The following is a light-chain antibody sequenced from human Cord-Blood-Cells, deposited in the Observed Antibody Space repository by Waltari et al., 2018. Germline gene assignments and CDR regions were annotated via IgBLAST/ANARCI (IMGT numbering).Light chain of an antibody. J-gene: IGLJ1*01. CDR2: EVS. Sequence: HSALTQTPSVSGSPRPPITISCTGIHKEVWRSHLVPWYQQHPGKAPKLMIYEVSKRPSGVSKRFSGSKSGDTASLTISGLQAEDEADYYCCSYAGSSTFVFGTGTKVTVL. CDR1: HKEVWRSHL. CDR3: CSYAGSSTFV. V-gene: IGLV2-23*02.